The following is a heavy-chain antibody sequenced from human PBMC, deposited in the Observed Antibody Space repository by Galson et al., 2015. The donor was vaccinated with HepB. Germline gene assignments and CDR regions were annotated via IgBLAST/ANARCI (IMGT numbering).Heavy chain of an antibody. V-gene: IGHV1-3*01. Sequence: SVKVSCKASGYTFTSYAMHWVRQAPGQRLEWMGWINAGNGNTNYAQKLQGRVTMTTDTSTSTAYMELRSLRSDDTAVYYCARDSSGYIADDAFDIWGQGTMVTVSS. CDR1: GYTFTSYA. CDR2: INAGNGNT. D-gene: IGHD3-22*01. CDR3: ARDSSGYIADDAFDI. J-gene: IGHJ3*02.